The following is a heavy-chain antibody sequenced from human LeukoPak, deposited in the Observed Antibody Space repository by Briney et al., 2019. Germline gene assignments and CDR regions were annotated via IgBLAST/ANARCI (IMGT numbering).Heavy chain of an antibody. V-gene: IGHV5-51*01. J-gene: IGHJ4*02. CDR2: IYPGDSDT. Sequence: PGASLKISCKGSGSSFTTYWIGWVRQLPGRGLEWMGIIYPGDSDTRYSPSFQGQVTISADKSINTAYLQWSSLKASDTAMYYCARQFRDSSGYYSYYFDYWGQGALVTVSS. CDR1: GSSFTTYW. D-gene: IGHD3-22*01. CDR3: ARQFRDSSGYYSYYFDY.